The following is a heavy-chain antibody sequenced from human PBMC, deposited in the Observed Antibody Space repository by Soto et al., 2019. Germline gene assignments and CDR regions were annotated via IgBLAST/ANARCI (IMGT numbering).Heavy chain of an antibody. Sequence: KQSQTLSLTCAISGDSVSSNSAAWNWIRQSPSRGLEWLGRTYYRSKWYNDYAVSVKSRITINPDTSKNQFSLQLNSVTPEDTAVYYCARDHDRSESFVIGAFDIWGQGTMVTVSS. CDR3: ARDHDRSESFVIGAFDI. D-gene: IGHD3-10*01. J-gene: IGHJ3*02. CDR1: GDSVSSNSAA. V-gene: IGHV6-1*01. CDR2: TYYRSKWYN.